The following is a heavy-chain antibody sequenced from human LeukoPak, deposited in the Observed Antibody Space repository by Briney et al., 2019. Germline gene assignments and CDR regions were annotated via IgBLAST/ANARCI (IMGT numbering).Heavy chain of an antibody. CDR3: ASRDGYNSLGY. CDR2: IKQEGSEK. V-gene: IGHV3-7*01. Sequence: PGGSLRLSCAPSVFTFSSYWMSWVRQAPGEGLEGVANIKQEGSEKYYVDSVKGSLTISRDNAKNSLYLKVHSVRAEHRAVFLCASRDGYNSLGYWGQGTLVTVSS. D-gene: IGHD5-24*01. J-gene: IGHJ4*02. CDR1: VFTFSSYW.